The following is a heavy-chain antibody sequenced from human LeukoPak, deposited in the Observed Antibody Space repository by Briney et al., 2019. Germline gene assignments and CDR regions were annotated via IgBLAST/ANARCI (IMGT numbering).Heavy chain of an antibody. D-gene: IGHD6-13*01. CDR3: ARETVAAGAHNWFDP. Sequence: QTGGSLRLSCAASGFTFSSYAMSWVRQAPGKGLEWVSAISGSGGSTYYADSVKGRFTISRDNSKNTLYLQMNSVRAEDTAVYYCARETVAAGAHNWFDPWGQGILVTVSS. CDR2: ISGSGGST. CDR1: GFTFSSYA. J-gene: IGHJ5*02. V-gene: IGHV3-23*01.